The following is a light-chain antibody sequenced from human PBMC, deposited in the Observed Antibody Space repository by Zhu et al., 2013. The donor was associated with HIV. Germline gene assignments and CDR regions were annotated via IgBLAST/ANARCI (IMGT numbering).Light chain of an antibody. Sequence: EVVLTQSPGTLSLSPGERATLSCRASQSVISNYLAWYQQKPGQPPRVLIYGASSRATGIPARFSGSGSGTEFTLTISSLQSEDFAVYYCQQYGSSPYSFGQGTKLEIK. CDR3: QQYGSSPYS. V-gene: IGKV3-20*01. J-gene: IGKJ2*03. CDR2: GAS. CDR1: QSVISNY.